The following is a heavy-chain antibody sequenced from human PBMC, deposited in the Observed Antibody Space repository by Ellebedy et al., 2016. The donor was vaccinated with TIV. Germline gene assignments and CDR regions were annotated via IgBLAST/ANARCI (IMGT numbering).Heavy chain of an antibody. CDR2: IKQDGSEK. J-gene: IGHJ4*02. Sequence: GESLKISCAASGFTFTNYWISWVRQAPGKGLEWVAKIKQDGSEKYYMDSVKGRFSISRDNAKNSLYVQMNSLRDEDTAVYYCARDQWLGRAYYFDSWGQGTLVTVSS. CDR3: ARDQWLGRAYYFDS. V-gene: IGHV3-7*01. CDR1: GFTFTNYW. D-gene: IGHD6-19*01.